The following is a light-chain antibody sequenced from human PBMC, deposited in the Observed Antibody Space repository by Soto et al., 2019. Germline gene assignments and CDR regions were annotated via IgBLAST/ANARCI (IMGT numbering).Light chain of an antibody. CDR3: SSYTDSSNYV. V-gene: IGLV2-14*01. J-gene: IGLJ1*01. CDR2: QVT. Sequence: SALTQPASVSGSPGQSITISGTGTSSDLAIYNSVSWYPQQPGKAPKLMIYQVTNRPSGVCNRFSGSRSGNTASLTISGLQAEDEADYYCSSYTDSSNYVFGTGTKVTVL. CDR1: SSDLAIYNS.